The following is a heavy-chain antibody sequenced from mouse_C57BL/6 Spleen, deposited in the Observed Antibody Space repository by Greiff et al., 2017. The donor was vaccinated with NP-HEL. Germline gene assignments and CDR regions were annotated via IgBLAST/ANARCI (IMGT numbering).Heavy chain of an antibody. Sequence: QVQLQQSGAELVRPGSSVKLSCKASGYTFTSYWMDWVKQRPGQGLEWIGNIYPSDSETHYNQKFKDKATLTVDKSSSTAYMQLSSLTSEDSAVYYCARKNYGYFDVWGTGTTVTVSS. J-gene: IGHJ1*03. V-gene: IGHV1-61*01. CDR1: GYTFTSYW. CDR3: ARKNYGYFDV. CDR2: IYPSDSET.